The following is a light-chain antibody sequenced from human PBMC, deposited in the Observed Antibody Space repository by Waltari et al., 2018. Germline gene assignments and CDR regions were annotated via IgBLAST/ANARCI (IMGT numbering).Light chain of an antibody. CDR2: EVS. Sequence: QSALTQPASVSGSPGQSITISCTGTSSDVGGYKYVSWYQQHPGKAPKLMIYEVSNRPSGVSSRFSGSKSGNTASLPISGLQAEDEADYECSSYTTNSPDVFGAGTKVTVL. CDR1: SSDVGGYKY. J-gene: IGLJ1*01. CDR3: SSYTTNSPDV. V-gene: IGLV2-14*01.